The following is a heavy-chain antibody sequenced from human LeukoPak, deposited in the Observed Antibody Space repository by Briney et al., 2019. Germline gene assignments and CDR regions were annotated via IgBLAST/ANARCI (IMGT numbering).Heavy chain of an antibody. CDR3: ARERVGGDVEFDY. CDR1: GYTFTSYD. J-gene: IGHJ4*02. D-gene: IGHD2-21*02. CDR2: MNPNSGNT. Sequence: AASVKVSCKASGYTFTSYDINWVRQATGQGLEWMGWMNPNSGNTGYAQKFQGRVTMTRNTSISTAYTELSSLRSEDTAVYYCARERVGGDVEFDYWGQGTLVTVSS. V-gene: IGHV1-8*01.